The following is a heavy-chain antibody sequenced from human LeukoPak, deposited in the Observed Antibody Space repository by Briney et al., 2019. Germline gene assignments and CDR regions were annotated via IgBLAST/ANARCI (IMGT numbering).Heavy chain of an antibody. CDR3: AKPYCSGGRCYFYYGMDV. CDR2: VSANAYST. Sequence: PGGSLRLSCAASGFAFSTYAVTWVRQAPGKGLEWVSTVSANAYSTYYADSVKGRFSISRDNSKNTLYLQMNSLRAEDTAVYYCAKPYCSGGRCYFYYGMDVWGQGTTVTVSS. CDR1: GFAFSTYA. V-gene: IGHV3-23*01. J-gene: IGHJ6*02. D-gene: IGHD2-15*01.